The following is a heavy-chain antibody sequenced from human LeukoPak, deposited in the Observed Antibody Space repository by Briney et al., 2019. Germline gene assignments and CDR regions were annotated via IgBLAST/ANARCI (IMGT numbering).Heavy chain of an antibody. V-gene: IGHV1-24*01. CDR3: ATGPPITIFGVVIRGYFDY. J-gene: IGHJ4*02. D-gene: IGHD3-3*01. CDR1: GYTLTELS. CDR2: FDPEDGET. Sequence: ASVKVSCNVSGYTLTELSMHWVRQAPGKGLEWMGGFDPEDGETIYAQKFQGRVTMTEDTSTDTAYMELSSLRSEDTAVYYCATGPPITIFGVVIRGYFDYWGQGTLVTVSS.